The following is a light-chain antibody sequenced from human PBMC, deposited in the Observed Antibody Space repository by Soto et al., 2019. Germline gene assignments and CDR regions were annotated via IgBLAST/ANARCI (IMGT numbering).Light chain of an antibody. CDR1: QPISTW. Sequence: DIQMTQSPSTLPASIGDIVTITCRASQPISTWLAWYQQKPGKAPNLLIHDASCLSSGVPSRFAGGGSGTVFTLTISSLQPDDFATYYCQHYNDYSYSFGQGTRLEIK. CDR3: QHYNDYSYS. CDR2: DAS. J-gene: IGKJ2*01. V-gene: IGKV1-5*01.